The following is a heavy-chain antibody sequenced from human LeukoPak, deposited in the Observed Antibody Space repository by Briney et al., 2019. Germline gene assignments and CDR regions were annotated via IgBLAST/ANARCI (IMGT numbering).Heavy chain of an antibody. CDR2: ISSSGSDI. J-gene: IGHJ4*02. D-gene: IGHD2-2*01. CDR3: ARETDSTLFDY. CDR1: GFTFSNYE. Sequence: GGSLRLSCAASGFTFSNYEMHWVRQAPGKGLEWVSYISSSGSDIYYADSVKGRFTISRDNAKNSLYLQMNSLRAEDTAVYYCARETDSTLFDYWGQGTLVTVSS. V-gene: IGHV3-48*03.